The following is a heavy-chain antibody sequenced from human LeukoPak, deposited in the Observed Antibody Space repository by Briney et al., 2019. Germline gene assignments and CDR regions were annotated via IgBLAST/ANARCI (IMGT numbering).Heavy chain of an antibody. D-gene: IGHD1-26*01. CDR3: VTRISGVAY. CDR2: VKSKTDGETT. V-gene: IGHV3-15*01. J-gene: IGHJ4*02. Sequence: WVRQAPGKGLEWVGRVKSKTDGETTDYTAPVKGRFIVSRDDSKNTLFLEMNSLKTEDTAVYFCVTRISGVAYWGQGTLVTVSS.